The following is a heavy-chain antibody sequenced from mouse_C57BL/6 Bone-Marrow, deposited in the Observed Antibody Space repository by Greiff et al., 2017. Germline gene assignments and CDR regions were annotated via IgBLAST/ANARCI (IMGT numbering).Heavy chain of an antibody. Sequence: EVNVVESGGGLVKPGGSLKLSCAASGFTFSSYAMSWVRQTPEKRLEWVATISDGGSYTYYPDNVKGRFPISRDNAKNNLYLQMSHLKSEDTAMYYCARDGGDEGDYVPPFDYWGQGTTLTVSS. J-gene: IGHJ2*01. CDR3: ARDGGDEGDYVPPFDY. CDR1: GFTFSSYA. CDR2: ISDGGSYT. D-gene: IGHD2-13*01. V-gene: IGHV5-4*01.